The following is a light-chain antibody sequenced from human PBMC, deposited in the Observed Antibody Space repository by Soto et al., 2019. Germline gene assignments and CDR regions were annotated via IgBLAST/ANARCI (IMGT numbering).Light chain of an antibody. V-gene: IGLV2-8*01. Sequence: QSVLTQPPSASGSPGQSVTISCTGTSSDVGGYNYVSWYQQHPGKAPKLLIYEVTKRPSGVPDRFSGSKSGNTASLTVSGLQADDEAGYYCCSNAGSHYYVFGTGTKLTVL. CDR1: SSDVGGYNY. J-gene: IGLJ1*01. CDR3: CSNAGSHYYV. CDR2: EVT.